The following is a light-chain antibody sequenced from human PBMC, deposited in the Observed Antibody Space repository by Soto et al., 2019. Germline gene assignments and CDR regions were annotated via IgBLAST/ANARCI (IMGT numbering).Light chain of an antibody. CDR3: QQHSSWPST. J-gene: IGKJ5*01. CDR2: DAS. Sequence: ENVLTQSPATLALSSGERTTLYCGASQGVSNYLAWHQQKPGQAPRLLIYDASNRPTGIPARFSGSGAGTDSTLTISSLQPEDFAVYYCQQHSSWPSTFGQGTQLEIK. V-gene: IGKV3-11*01. CDR1: QGVSNY.